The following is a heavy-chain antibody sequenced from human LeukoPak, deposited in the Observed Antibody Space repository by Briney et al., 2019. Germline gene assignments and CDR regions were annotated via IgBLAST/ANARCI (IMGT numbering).Heavy chain of an antibody. J-gene: IGHJ6*03. CDR3: ARVRVAGTNYMDV. D-gene: IGHD6-19*01. CDR2: IYTSGST. Sequence: SETLSLTCTVSGGSIRSYYWSWIRQPPGKGLEWIGRIYTSGSTNYNPSLKSRVTISVDTSKNQFSLKLSSVTAADTAVYYCARVRVAGTNYMDVWGKGTTVTVSS. V-gene: IGHV4-4*08. CDR1: GGSIRSYY.